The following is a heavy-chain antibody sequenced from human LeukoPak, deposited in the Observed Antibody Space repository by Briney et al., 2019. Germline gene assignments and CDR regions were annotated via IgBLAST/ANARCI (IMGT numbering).Heavy chain of an antibody. CDR1: GYTFTRND. J-gene: IGHJ5*02. Sequence: ASVKVSCKASGYTFTRNDINRVRQATGQGLEWMGWLNPNSGNTGYAQKFQGRVTITRNTSINTAYMELSSLRSEDTAVYYCARMTVSGRDNWFDPWGQGTLVTVSS. CDR3: ARMTVSGRDNWFDP. D-gene: IGHD6-19*01. V-gene: IGHV1-8*03. CDR2: LNPNSGNT.